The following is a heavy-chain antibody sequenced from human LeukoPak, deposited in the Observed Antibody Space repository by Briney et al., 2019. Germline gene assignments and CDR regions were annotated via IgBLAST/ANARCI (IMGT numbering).Heavy chain of an antibody. CDR2: IYPSDSDT. D-gene: IGHD3-22*01. J-gene: IGHJ4*02. Sequence: GESLKISCKGSGYSFTSYWIVWVRQMPGEGLEWMGIIYPSDSDTRYSPSFQGQVTISVDKSINTAYLQWSSLKASDTAMYYCARQGSGYPVDYWGQGTLVTVSS. CDR3: ARQGSGYPVDY. CDR1: GYSFTSYW. V-gene: IGHV5-51*01.